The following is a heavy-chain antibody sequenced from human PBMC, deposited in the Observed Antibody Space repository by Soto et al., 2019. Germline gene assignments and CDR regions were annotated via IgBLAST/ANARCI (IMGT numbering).Heavy chain of an antibody. J-gene: IGHJ5*02. CDR1: GGSIRVQSYY. V-gene: IGHV4-39*01. CDR2: SYYSGTS. CDR3: TRHYYWNDYYFDP. Sequence: SETLSLTCTVSGGSIRVQSYYWTWIRQTPGKGLEWVGSSYYSGTSYFNPALKGRVTISVDTSTNQFSLRLTSVTAADTAVYYCTRHYYWNDYYFDPWGQGTLVTVSS. D-gene: IGHD1-26*01.